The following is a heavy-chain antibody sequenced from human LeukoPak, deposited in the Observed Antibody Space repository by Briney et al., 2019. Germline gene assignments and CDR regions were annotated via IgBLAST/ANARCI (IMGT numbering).Heavy chain of an antibody. D-gene: IGHD2-8*01. V-gene: IGHV4-4*07. J-gene: IGHJ4*02. Sequence: SETLSLTCTVSGGSISSDSWSWIRQPAGKGLEWIGRIYSGGSTNYNPSLKSRVTLSVDTSKNQFSLKVTSVTAADTAVYYSARALGVYLGYWGQGALVTVSS. CDR2: IYSGGST. CDR3: ARALGVYLGY. CDR1: GGSISSDS.